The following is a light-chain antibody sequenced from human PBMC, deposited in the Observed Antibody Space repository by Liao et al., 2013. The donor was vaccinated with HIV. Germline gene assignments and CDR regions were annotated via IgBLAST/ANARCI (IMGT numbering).Light chain of an antibody. Sequence: SYGLTQPPSVSVSTGQTASITCYGDNLSNILGNKYLHWYLQRPGQSPVLVMFQDNRRPSGIPQRFSGSKSGNTATLTISETQALDEADYYCQAWDSTTASYVFGTGTKVTVL. CDR1: NLSNILGNKY. V-gene: IGLV3-1*01. CDR2: QDN. CDR3: QAWDSTTASYV. J-gene: IGLJ1*01.